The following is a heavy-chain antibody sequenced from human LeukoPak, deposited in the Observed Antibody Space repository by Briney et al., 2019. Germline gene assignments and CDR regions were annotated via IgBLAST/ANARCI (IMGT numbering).Heavy chain of an antibody. CDR1: GFTFSNAW. Sequence: GGSLRLSCAASGFTFSNAWMSWVRQAPGKGLEWVGRIRSKTDGGATDYAAPVKGRFTISRDDSKNTLYLQMNSQKTEDTAVYYCATEVLLWFGANSDYWGQGTLVTVSS. CDR3: ATEVLLWFGANSDY. V-gene: IGHV3-15*01. CDR2: IRSKTDGGAT. J-gene: IGHJ4*02. D-gene: IGHD3-10*01.